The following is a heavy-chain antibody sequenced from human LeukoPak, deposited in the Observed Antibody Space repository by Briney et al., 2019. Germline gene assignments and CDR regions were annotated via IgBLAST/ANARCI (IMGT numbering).Heavy chain of an antibody. D-gene: IGHD3-22*01. CDR2: IYYSGST. CDR3: AREPMIARFDP. J-gene: IGHJ5*02. V-gene: IGHV4-39*07. CDR1: GGSISSSSYY. Sequence: SETLSLTCTVSGGSISSSSYYWGWIRQPPGKGLEWIGSIYYSGSTYYNPSLKSRVTISVDTSKNQFSLKLSSVTAADTAVYYCAREPMIARFDPWGQGTLVTVSS.